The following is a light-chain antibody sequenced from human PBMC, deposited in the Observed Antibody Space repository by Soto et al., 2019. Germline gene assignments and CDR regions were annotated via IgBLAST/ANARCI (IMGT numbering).Light chain of an antibody. J-gene: IGLJ2*01. CDR3: CSYAGSRTLEI. V-gene: IGLV2-23*01. Sequence: QSVLTQPASVSGSPGQSITISCTGTSSDVGSYNLVSWYQQHPGKAPKLLISEDTKRPSGVSDRFSGYKSGNTASLTISGLQAEDEADYYCCSYAGSRTLEIFGGGTKVTVL. CDR2: EDT. CDR1: SSDVGSYNL.